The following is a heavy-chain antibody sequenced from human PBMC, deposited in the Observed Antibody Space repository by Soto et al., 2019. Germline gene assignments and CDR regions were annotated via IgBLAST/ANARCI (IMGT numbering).Heavy chain of an antibody. J-gene: IGHJ4*02. CDR3: AKGGGAENGWFLDH. Sequence: PGGSLRLSXAVSGFTFSSYGMLWVRQAPGKGLEWVAVISYNGGEKNYLDSVKGRFTISRDNSKNTLYLEMNSLRPDDTALYYCAKGGGAENGWFLDHWGQGTVVTVSS. CDR2: ISYNGGEK. V-gene: IGHV3-30*18. CDR1: GFTFSSYG. D-gene: IGHD6-19*01.